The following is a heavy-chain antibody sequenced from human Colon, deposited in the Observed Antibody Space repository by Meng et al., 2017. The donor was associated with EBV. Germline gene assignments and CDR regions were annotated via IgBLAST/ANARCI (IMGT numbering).Heavy chain of an antibody. CDR1: GGSIGSYY. CDR3: ARHFINWFDP. V-gene: IGHV4-59*08. CDR2: IYYSGST. Sequence: QVQLQESGPGPVKPSEGLSLTCTVSGGSIGSYYWSWIRQPPGKGLEWIGYIYYSGSTNYNPSLKSRVTISVDTSKNQFSLKLSSVTAADTAVYYCARHFINWFDPWGQGTLVTVSS. J-gene: IGHJ5*02.